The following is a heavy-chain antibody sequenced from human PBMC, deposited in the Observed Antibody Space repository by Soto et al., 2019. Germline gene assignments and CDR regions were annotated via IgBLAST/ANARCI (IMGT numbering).Heavy chain of an antibody. CDR3: AKGTSSEFLLSFDD. Sequence: GGSLRLSCVASGFSFSDSWMDWVRQAPGKGPEWVSVITGSGSHSCYADSVKGRFTISRDNSRNTLFLQMDSLRADDTAVYFCAKGTSSEFLLSFDDWGHGTLVTVSS. V-gene: IGHV3-23*01. J-gene: IGHJ4*01. CDR2: ITGSGSHS. D-gene: IGHD3-10*01. CDR1: GFSFSDSW.